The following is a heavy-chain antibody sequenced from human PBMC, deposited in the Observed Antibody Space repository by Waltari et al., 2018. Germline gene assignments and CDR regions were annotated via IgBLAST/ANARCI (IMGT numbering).Heavy chain of an antibody. CDR1: GGTFSSYA. CDR2: INPIFSTD. J-gene: IGHJ5*02. V-gene: IGHV1-69*12. CDR3: AREYKSKWSLDWFDP. Sequence: QLQLVQSGAEVKKPGSSFNVSCKASGGTFSSYASRWLRQGPGKGLEWMGEINPIFSTDNYPQKFQGRATITAEENTSSAYMELSSLGAEDTAVYYCAREYKSKWSLDWFDPWGQGTLVTVSS. D-gene: IGHD1-26*01.